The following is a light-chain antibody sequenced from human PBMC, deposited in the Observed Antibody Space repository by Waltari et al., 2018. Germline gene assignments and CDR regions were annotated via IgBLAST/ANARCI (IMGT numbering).Light chain of an antibody. Sequence: RARQTCRTTYFAWDQQNPGQAPIILFYGASSSATGIPDRFSGSGSGTDFSLSISSLEPEDFAVYYCQQYDISPRTFGGGTKVEIK. J-gene: IGKJ4*01. CDR3: QQYDISPRT. CDR1: QTCRTTY. V-gene: IGKV3-20*01. CDR2: GAS.